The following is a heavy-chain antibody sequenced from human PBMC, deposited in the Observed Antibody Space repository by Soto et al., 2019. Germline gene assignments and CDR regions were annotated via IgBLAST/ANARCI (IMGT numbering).Heavy chain of an antibody. Sequence: GGSLRLSCAVSGFTFSSHWMHWVRQAPGKGLVWVSRINGDGSSTNYADSVKGRFTISRDNAKRTLYLQMNSLRADDTAVYYCARDSSPYYDFWSGFYTYFDYWGQGALVTVSS. CDR2: INGDGSST. J-gene: IGHJ4*02. CDR1: GFTFSSHW. D-gene: IGHD3-3*01. V-gene: IGHV3-74*01. CDR3: ARDSSPYYDFWSGFYTYFDY.